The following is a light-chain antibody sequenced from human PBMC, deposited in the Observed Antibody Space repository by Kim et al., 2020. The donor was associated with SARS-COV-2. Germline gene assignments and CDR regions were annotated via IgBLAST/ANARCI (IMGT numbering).Light chain of an antibody. CDR3: SSYAGSIYV. CDR1: SSDVGGYNY. Sequence: PGQSVPISCTGTSSDVGGYNYVSWYQQHPGKAPKLMIYEVSKRPSGVPDRFSGSKSGNTASLTVSGLQAEDEADYYCSSYAGSIYVFGTGTKVTVL. CDR2: EVS. J-gene: IGLJ1*01. V-gene: IGLV2-8*01.